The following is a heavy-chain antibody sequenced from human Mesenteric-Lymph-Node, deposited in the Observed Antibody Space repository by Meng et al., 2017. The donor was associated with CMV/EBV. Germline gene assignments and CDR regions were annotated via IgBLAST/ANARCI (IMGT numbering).Heavy chain of an antibody. V-gene: IGHV3-30*02. CDR2: IRYDGGNK. CDR3: AKDAEDETGVSG. CDR1: GFTFSSYG. Sequence: SCAASGFTFSSYGMHWVRQAPGKGLEWVAFIRYDGGNKYYAGSVKSRFTISRDNSKNTLYLQMNSLRAEDTAVYYCAKDAEDETGVSGWGQGTLVTVSS. J-gene: IGHJ4*02. D-gene: IGHD7-27*01.